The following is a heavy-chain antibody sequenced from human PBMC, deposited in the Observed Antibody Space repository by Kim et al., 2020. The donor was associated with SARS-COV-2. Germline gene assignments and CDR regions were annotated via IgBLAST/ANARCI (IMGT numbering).Heavy chain of an antibody. V-gene: IGHV3-30*02. D-gene: IGHD3-10*01. Sequence: ADSVKGRFTISRDNSKNTRYLQMNSLRAEETAVYYCAKDGVARGFYYFDFWGQGTLVTVSS. J-gene: IGHJ4*02. CDR3: AKDGVARGFYYFDF.